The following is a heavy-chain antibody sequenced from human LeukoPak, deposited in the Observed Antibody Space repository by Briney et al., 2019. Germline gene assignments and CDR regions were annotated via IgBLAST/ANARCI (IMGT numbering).Heavy chain of an antibody. J-gene: IGHJ4*02. V-gene: IGHV4-59*08. Sequence: PSETLSLTCTVSNGSITNYYWSWIRQTTGKGLEWIGFIYYSGSTNYNPSLKSRVTMSVDTSNNQFSLKLSSVTAADTADYYCARRGATYGGKEFELWGQGTLVTVSS. CDR2: IYYSGST. CDR1: NGSITNYY. D-gene: IGHD4-23*01. CDR3: ARRGATYGGKEFEL.